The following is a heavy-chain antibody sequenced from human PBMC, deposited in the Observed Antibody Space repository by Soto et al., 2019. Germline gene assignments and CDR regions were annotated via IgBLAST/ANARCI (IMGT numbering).Heavy chain of an antibody. CDR1: GFTFDDYT. CDR3: AKDISDGGRYYYYGMDV. J-gene: IGHJ6*02. CDR2: ISWDGGST. V-gene: IGHV3-43*01. Sequence: GSLRLSCAASGFTFDDYTMHWVRQAPGKGLEWVSLISWDGGSTYYADSVKGRFTISRDNSKNSLYLQMNSLRTEDTALYYCAKDISDGGRYYYYGMDVRGQGTTVTVSS. D-gene: IGHD2-15*01.